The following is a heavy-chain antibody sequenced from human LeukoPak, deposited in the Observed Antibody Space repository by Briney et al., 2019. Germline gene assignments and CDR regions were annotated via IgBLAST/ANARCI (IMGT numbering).Heavy chain of an antibody. CDR3: ARDSSSWYGY. V-gene: IGHV3-30-3*01. D-gene: IGHD6-13*01. CDR1: GFTFSSYA. Sequence: GGSLRLSCAASGFTFSSYAMHWVRQAPGKGLEWVAVISYDGSNKYYADSVKGRFTISRDNAKNSLYLQMDSLRAEDTAVYYCARDSSSWYGYWGQGTLVTVSS. CDR2: ISYDGSNK. J-gene: IGHJ4*02.